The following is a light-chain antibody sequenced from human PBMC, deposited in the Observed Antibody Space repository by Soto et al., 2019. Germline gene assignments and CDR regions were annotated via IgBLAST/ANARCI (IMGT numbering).Light chain of an antibody. Sequence: QSALTQPASVSGSPGQSITISCTGTSSDIGSYNFVSWYQQRPGKAPKLMIFEASKRPSGVPYRFSGSKSANTASLTISGLQAEDEADYYCFSYAGSTTWVFVGGTQLTVL. CDR1: SSDIGSYNF. CDR3: FSYAGSTTWV. V-gene: IGLV2-23*01. CDR2: EAS. J-gene: IGLJ3*02.